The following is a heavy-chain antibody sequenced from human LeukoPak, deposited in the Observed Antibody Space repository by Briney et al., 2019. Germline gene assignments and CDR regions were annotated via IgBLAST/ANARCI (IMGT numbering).Heavy chain of an antibody. Sequence: WGSLRLSCAASGFIFSHYGRHWVRQPPGKGLEWVAGIWSDGSNRFCAGYVKGRFTISRDNAQNTVFLQMNSLRAEDTAMYYCARDAQRGFDYSNSLRYWGHGTLVTVSS. CDR2: IWSDGSNR. D-gene: IGHD4-11*01. CDR3: ARDAQRGFDYSNSLRY. CDR1: GFIFSHYG. V-gene: IGHV3-33*08. J-gene: IGHJ4*01.